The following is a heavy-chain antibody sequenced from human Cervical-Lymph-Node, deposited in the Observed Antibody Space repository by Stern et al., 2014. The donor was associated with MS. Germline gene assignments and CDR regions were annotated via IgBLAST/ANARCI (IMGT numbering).Heavy chain of an antibody. CDR1: GYTFTSYG. D-gene: IGHD2-15*01. J-gene: IGHJ3*02. Sequence: QLVQSGAEVNKPGASVKVSCKASGYTFTSYGIRWVRQAPGQGLQWMGWISAYNGNTIYAQKLHVRVTMTTDTSTSTAYMELRSLRSDDTAVYYCARCLLGSENAFDIWGQGTMVTVSS. V-gene: IGHV1-18*01. CDR2: ISAYNGNT. CDR3: ARCLLGSENAFDI.